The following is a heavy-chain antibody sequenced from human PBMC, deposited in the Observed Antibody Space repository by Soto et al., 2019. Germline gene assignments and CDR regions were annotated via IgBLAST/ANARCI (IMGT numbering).Heavy chain of an antibody. V-gene: IGHV4-34*01. D-gene: IGHD3-10*01. CDR2: INHSGST. Sequence: QVQLQQWGAGLLKPSETLSLTCAVYGGSFSGYYWSWIRQPPGKGLEWIGEINHSGSTNYNPSLKGRVTISVDTSKNQFSLKLSSVTAADTAVYYCAREDYYGSGVHWGQGTLVTVSS. CDR3: AREDYYGSGVH. J-gene: IGHJ4*02. CDR1: GGSFSGYY.